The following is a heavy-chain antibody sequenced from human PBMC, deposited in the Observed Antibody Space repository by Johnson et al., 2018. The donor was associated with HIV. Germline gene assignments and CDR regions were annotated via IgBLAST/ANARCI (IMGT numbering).Heavy chain of an antibody. CDR3: ARGSLPERSSGPKI. Sequence: QVQLLESGGGVVQPGRSLRLSCAASGFTFSSYAMHWVRQAPGKGLEWVAVISYDGSNKYYADSVKGRFTISRDNSTNTLYLQMNSLRAEDTAVYYCARGSLPERSSGPKIWGQGTMVTVSS. CDR1: GFTFSSYA. D-gene: IGHD1-14*01. J-gene: IGHJ3*02. V-gene: IGHV3-30-3*01. CDR2: ISYDGSNK.